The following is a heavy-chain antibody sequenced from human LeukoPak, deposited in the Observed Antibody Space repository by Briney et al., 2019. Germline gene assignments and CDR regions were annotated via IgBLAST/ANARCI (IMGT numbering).Heavy chain of an antibody. CDR3: AIFEYSSSWSSGGEFDY. CDR2: INPNSGGT. CDR1: GYTFTSYY. Sequence: ASVKVSCKASGYTFTSYYMHWVRQAPGQGLEWMGWINPNSGGTNYAQKFQGRVTMTRDTSISTAYMELSRLRSDDTAVYYCAIFEYSSSWSSGGEFDYWGQGTLVTVSS. D-gene: IGHD6-13*01. V-gene: IGHV1-2*02. J-gene: IGHJ4*02.